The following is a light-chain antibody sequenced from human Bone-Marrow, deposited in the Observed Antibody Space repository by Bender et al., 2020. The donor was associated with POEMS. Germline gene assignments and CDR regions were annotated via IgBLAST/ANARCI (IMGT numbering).Light chain of an antibody. CDR1: SSDVGGYNF. Sequence: QSALTQPPSASGSPGQSVTLSCTGTSSDVGGYNFVSWYQQRPGKAPKLIISEVTRRPSGVPDRFSGSKSGNTASLTVSGLQAEDEADCFCSSYTGNNNLIFGGGTKLTVL. CDR3: SSYTGNNNLI. CDR2: EVT. J-gene: IGLJ2*01. V-gene: IGLV2-8*01.